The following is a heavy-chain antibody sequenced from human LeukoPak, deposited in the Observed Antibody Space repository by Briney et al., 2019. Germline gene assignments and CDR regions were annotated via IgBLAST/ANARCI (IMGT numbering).Heavy chain of an antibody. V-gene: IGHV4-34*01. CDR2: INHSGST. J-gene: IGHJ4*02. CDR1: DGSFSGYY. D-gene: IGHD3-10*01. CDR3: AKDGVPSRWFGRNYFDY. Sequence: SETLSLTCAVYDGSFSGYYWSWIRQPPGKGLEWIGEINHSGSTNYNPSLKSQVTISVDTSKNQFSLKLSSVTAADTAVYYCAKDGVPSRWFGRNYFDYWGQGTLVTVSS.